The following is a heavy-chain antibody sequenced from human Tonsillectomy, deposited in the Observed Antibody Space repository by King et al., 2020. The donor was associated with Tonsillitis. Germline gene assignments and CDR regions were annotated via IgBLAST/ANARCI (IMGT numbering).Heavy chain of an antibody. J-gene: IGHJ6*02. D-gene: IGHD3-9*01. CDR1: GGSISSGGYS. CDR3: ARETSDILTVYYGFAMDV. CDR2: IYHSGST. Sequence: QLQESGSGLVKPSQTLSLTCAVSGGSISSGGYSWSWIRQPPGKGLESVGYIYHSGSTYYNPSLKSRVTISLDRSKNQFSLKLSSVTAADTAVYYCARETSDILTVYYGFAMDVWGQGTTVTVSS. V-gene: IGHV4-30-2*01.